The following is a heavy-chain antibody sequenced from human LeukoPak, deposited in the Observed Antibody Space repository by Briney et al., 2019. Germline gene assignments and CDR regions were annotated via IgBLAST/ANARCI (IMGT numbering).Heavy chain of an antibody. J-gene: IGHJ4*02. V-gene: IGHV4-59*12. D-gene: IGHD6-13*01. CDR3: ARDLGYSSSGDY. Sequence: SETLSLTCAVSGGSFISYFWSWIRQLPGKGLEWIGYIYYSGSTNYNPSLKSRVTISVDTSKNQFSLKLSSVTAADTAVYYCARDLGYSSSGDYWGQGTLVTVSS. CDR2: IYYSGST. CDR1: GGSFISYF.